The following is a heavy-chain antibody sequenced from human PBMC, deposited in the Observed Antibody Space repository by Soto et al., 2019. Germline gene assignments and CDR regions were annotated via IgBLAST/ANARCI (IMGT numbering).Heavy chain of an antibody. CDR3: ARDLKWYYYDSSGFVPTDDAFDI. J-gene: IGHJ3*02. V-gene: IGHV1-69*13. CDR1: GGTFSSYA. D-gene: IGHD3-22*01. Sequence: GASVKVSCKASGGTFSSYAISWVRQAPGQGLEWMGGIIPIFGTANYAQKFQGRVTITADESTSTAYMELSSLRSEDTAVYYCARDLKWYYYDSSGFVPTDDAFDIWGQGTMVTVS. CDR2: IIPIFGTA.